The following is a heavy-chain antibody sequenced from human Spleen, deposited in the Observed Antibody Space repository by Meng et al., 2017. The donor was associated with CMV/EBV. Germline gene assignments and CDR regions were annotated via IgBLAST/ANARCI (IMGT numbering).Heavy chain of an antibody. V-gene: IGHV1-8*03. CDR3: AREGGYFDY. CDR2: MDPNSDNT. Sequence: ASVKVSCKASGYTFTRYEINWVRQATGQGLEWMAWMDPNSDNTGYAQKFQGRVTTRRDTSKNTVYMELSSLRSDDTAVYYCAREGGYFDYWGQGMLVTVSS. CDR1: GYTFTRYE. D-gene: IGHD3-16*01. J-gene: IGHJ4*02.